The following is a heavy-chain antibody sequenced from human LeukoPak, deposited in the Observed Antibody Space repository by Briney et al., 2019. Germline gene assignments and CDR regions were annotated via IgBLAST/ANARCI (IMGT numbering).Heavy chain of an antibody. CDR3: ARGGAARLHFQN. CDR2: IYHSGST. V-gene: IGHV4-59*01. Sequence: SEPLSLTCTVSGGSISTYYWNWIRQPPGKGLEWIGYIYHSGSTNYNPSLQSRVTISVDTSKNQFSLNLSSVTAADTAVYYCARGGAARLHFQNWGQGTLVTVSS. D-gene: IGHD6-6*01. CDR1: GGSISTYY. J-gene: IGHJ1*01.